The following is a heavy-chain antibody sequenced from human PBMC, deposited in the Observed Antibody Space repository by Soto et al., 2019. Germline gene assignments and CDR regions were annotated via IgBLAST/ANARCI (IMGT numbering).Heavy chain of an antibody. Sequence: GASVTVSCKASGYTFTSYGMSWVRQAPGQGLEWMGWISAYNGNTNYAQKLQGRVTMTTDTSTSTAYMELRSLRSDDTAVYYCARDSHLRSGSNWFDPWGQGTLVTVSS. V-gene: IGHV1-18*01. J-gene: IGHJ5*02. CDR2: ISAYNGNT. D-gene: IGHD3-3*01. CDR3: ARDSHLRSGSNWFDP. CDR1: GYTFTSYG.